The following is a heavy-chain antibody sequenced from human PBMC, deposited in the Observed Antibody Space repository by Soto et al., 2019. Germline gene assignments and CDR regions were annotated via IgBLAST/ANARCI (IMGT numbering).Heavy chain of an antibody. Sequence: PRGSLRLSFAASEFTFISDSRNCVRQAPGKGLEWVSSISSDGSNIYYADSVKGRFTISRDNSKNTLYLQMNSLRAEDTAVYYCARDYRDVLRFLEPHRNPSYYFDYWGQGTLVTVSS. CDR2: ISSDGSNI. CDR1: EFTFISDS. CDR3: ARDYRDVLRFLEPHRNPSYYFDY. D-gene: IGHD3-3*01. V-gene: IGHV3-21*01. J-gene: IGHJ4*02.